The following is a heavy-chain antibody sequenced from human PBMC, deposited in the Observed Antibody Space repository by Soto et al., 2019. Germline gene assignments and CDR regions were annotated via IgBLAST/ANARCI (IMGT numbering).Heavy chain of an antibody. CDR1: GFTFSNAW. Sequence: EVQLVESGGGLVKPGGSLRLSCAASGFTFSNAWMNWVRQAQGKGLEWVGRIKSKTDVGTTDYAAPVKGRLTISSADSKNTLYLQMNSLKTEDTAVYYCTTAPGRGVTFDYWGQGTLVTVSS. J-gene: IGHJ4*02. CDR3: TTAPGRGVTFDY. CDR2: IKSKTDVGTT. D-gene: IGHD3-10*01. V-gene: IGHV3-15*07.